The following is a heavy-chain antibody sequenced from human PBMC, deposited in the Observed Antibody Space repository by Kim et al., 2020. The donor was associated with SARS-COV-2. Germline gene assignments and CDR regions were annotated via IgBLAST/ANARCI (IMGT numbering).Heavy chain of an antibody. Sequence: GGSLRLSCVASGFAFSRYSLHWVRQTPGKGLEWVALISYDGGYKYYPDPVKGRFTISRDNSWNTLFLQMDTLRADDPALYYCAADPAPSQQGLDWYFDS. V-gene: IGHV3-30-3*01. CDR2: ISYDGGYK. J-gene: IGHJ4*01. CDR3: AADPAPSQQGLDWYFDS. D-gene: IGHD6-19*01. CDR1: GFAFSRYS.